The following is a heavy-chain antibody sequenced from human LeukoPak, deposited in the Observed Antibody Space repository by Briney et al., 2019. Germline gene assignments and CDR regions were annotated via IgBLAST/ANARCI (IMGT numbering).Heavy chain of an antibody. D-gene: IGHD6-13*01. J-gene: IGHJ5*02. Sequence: SETLSLTCTVSGDSLRIYYWGWIRQPAGKGLEWIGRISSSGSTNYNPSLKGRVTMSVDTSKNQFSLELTSVSAADTAVYYCARAKQPDVGTLWFDPWGRGTLVVVSS. V-gene: IGHV4-4*07. CDR3: ARAKQPDVGTLWFDP. CDR1: GDSLRIYY. CDR2: ISSSGST.